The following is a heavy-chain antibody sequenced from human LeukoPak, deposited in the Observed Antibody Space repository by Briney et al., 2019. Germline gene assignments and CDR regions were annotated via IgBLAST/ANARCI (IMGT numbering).Heavy chain of an antibody. Sequence: PSETLSLTCAVSGGSISSGGYSWSWNRQPPGQGLEWIGYMYHSGSTYHNPSLKSRVTISVDRSKNQFSLELNSVTAADTAVYYCARQLSGEQLVPGNWFDPWGQGTLVTVSS. J-gene: IGHJ5*02. CDR1: GGSISSGGYS. D-gene: IGHD6-6*01. V-gene: IGHV4-30-2*01. CDR3: ARQLSGEQLVPGNWFDP. CDR2: MYHSGST.